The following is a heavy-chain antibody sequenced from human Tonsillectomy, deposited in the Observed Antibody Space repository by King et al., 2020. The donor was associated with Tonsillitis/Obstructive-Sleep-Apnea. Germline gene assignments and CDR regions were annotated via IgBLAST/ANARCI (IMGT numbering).Heavy chain of an antibody. D-gene: IGHD2/OR15-2a*01. V-gene: IGHV4-39*01. Sequence: LQLQESGPGLVKPSETLSLTCTVSGASISSNTYYWGWIRQPPGKGLEWIGSIFYSGSTYYNPSLKSRVTISVDTSKNQSSLKLSSVTAADTAVYYCAGHDIEGLSYNTRGFDHWGQGTLVTVSS. CDR2: IFYSGST. CDR3: AGHDIEGLSYNTRGFDH. J-gene: IGHJ4*02. CDR1: GASISSNTYY.